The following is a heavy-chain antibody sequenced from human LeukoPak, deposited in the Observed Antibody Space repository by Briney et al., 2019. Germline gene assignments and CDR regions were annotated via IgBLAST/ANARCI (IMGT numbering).Heavy chain of an antibody. CDR3: ARVHRGYSYGHEDY. J-gene: IGHJ4*02. D-gene: IGHD5-18*01. V-gene: IGHV4-34*01. CDR1: GGSFSGYY. Sequence: SETLSLTCAVYGGSFSGYYWSWIRQPPGKGLEWIGEINHSGSTNYNPSLKSQVTISVDTSKNQFSLKLSSVTAADTAVYYCARVHRGYSYGHEDYWGQGTLVTVSS. CDR2: INHSGST.